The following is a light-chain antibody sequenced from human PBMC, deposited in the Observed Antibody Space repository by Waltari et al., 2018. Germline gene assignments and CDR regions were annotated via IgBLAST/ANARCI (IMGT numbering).Light chain of an antibody. CDR1: QSVLYSSNNKNY. Sequence: DIQMTQSPDSLAVSLGERATINCKSSQSVLYSSNNKNYLAWYQQKPGQPPKLLIYWASTRESGVPDRFSGSGSGTDFTLTISSLQAEDVAVYYCQQCYLTPYTFGQGTNLEIK. J-gene: IGKJ2*01. CDR2: WAS. CDR3: QQCYLTPYT. V-gene: IGKV4-1*01.